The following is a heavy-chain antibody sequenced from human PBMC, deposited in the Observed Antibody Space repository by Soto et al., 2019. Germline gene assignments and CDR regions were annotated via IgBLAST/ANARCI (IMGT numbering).Heavy chain of an antibody. Sequence: VGSMSHSCAASECTIRNYARSWVRQAQGKGLEWVSAISGSGGSTCYADSVKGRFTISRDNSKNTLYLQMNSLRAEDTAVYYCAKDRHFWTTVTTNPVYWGQGTLVTVSS. J-gene: IGHJ4*02. CDR3: AKDRHFWTTVTTNPVY. V-gene: IGHV3-23*01. CDR2: ISGSGGST. D-gene: IGHD4-17*01. CDR1: ECTIRNYA.